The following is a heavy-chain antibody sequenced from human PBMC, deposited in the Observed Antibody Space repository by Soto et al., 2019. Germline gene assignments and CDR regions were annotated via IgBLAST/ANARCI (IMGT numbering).Heavy chain of an antibody. D-gene: IGHD4-17*01. CDR1: GGTFSSYT. CDR3: ARDQPPTTVVTKGAFDI. Sequence: QVQLVQSGAEVKKPGSSVKVSCKASGGTFSSYTISWVRQAPGQGLEWMGRIIPILGIANYAQKFQGRVTITADKSTSTAYMELSSLRSEDTAVYYCARDQPPTTVVTKGAFDIWGQGTMVTVSS. V-gene: IGHV1-69*08. J-gene: IGHJ3*02. CDR2: IIPILGIA.